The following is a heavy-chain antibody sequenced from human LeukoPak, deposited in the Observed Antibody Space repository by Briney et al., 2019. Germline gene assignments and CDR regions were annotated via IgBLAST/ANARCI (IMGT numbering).Heavy chain of an antibody. CDR2: IYTSGST. CDR1: GGSISSYY. D-gene: IGHD5-18*01. V-gene: IGHV4-4*07. CDR3: ARDQQHYYYYYYMDV. Sequence: PSETLSLTCTVSGGSISSYYWSWIRQPAGKGLEWIGRIYTSGSTNYNPSLKSRVTMSVDTSKNQFSLKLSSVTAADTAVYYCARDQQHYYYYYYMDVWGKGATVTVSS. J-gene: IGHJ6*03.